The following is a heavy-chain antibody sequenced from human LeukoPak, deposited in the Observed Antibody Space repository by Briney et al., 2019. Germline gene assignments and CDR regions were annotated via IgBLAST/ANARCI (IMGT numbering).Heavy chain of an antibody. J-gene: IGHJ4*02. D-gene: IGHD3-3*01. CDR2: IYPGDSDT. V-gene: IGHV5-51*01. Sequence: GESLKISCKGSGYNFAHDWIGWVRQMPGKGLEWMGVIYPGDSDTRYSPSCQGQVTISADKSISTAYLQWSSLKASDTAMYYCARLDDLWSGYYYYWGQGTLVTVSS. CDR1: GYNFAHDW. CDR3: ARLDDLWSGYYYY.